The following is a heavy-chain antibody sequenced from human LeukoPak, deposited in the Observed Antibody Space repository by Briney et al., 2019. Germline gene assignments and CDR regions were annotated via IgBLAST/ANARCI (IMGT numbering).Heavy chain of an antibody. V-gene: IGHV3-23*01. Sequence: PGGSLRLSCAASGFSFSVYAMSWVRQAPGRGLEWVSSISGNSDRTYYASSVKGRFTISRENLRNTVHLEMRGLGAADTALYFCAKGGQDFDFWRFDYWGQGNLVIVSS. D-gene: IGHD3-3*01. CDR1: GFSFSVYA. J-gene: IGHJ4*02. CDR2: ISGNSDRT. CDR3: AKGGQDFDFWRFDY.